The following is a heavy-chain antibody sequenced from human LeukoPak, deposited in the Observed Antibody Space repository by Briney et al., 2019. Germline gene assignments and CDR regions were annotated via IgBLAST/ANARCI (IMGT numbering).Heavy chain of an antibody. Sequence: SVKVSCKTSGGTFNNYAISWVRQAPGQGLEWMGRVVPMFGIRNYPQTFRGRVNITADKATNTVYMELHSLRAEDTAIYYCATEPSRSYSFDHLDFWGLGTPVTVSS. CDR2: VVPMFGIR. V-gene: IGHV1-69*04. D-gene: IGHD5-12*01. J-gene: IGHJ4*02. CDR1: GGTFNNYA. CDR3: ATEPSRSYSFDHLDF.